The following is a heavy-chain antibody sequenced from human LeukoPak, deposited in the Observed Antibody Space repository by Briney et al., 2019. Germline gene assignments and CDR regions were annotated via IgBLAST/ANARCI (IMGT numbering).Heavy chain of an antibody. CDR2: INWNGGST. V-gene: IGHV3-20*03. CDR3: ARPEGPVETD. CDR1: GFTFDDYG. Sequence: GGSLRLSYAASGFTFDDYGMSWVRQAPGKGLEWVSGINWNGGSTGYADSVKGRFTISRDNARNSLYLQMNSLRAEDTAVYYCARPEGPVETDWGQGTLVTVSS. D-gene: IGHD2-21*02. J-gene: IGHJ4*02.